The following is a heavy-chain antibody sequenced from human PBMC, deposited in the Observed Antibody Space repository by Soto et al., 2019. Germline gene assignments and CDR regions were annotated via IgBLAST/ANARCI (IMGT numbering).Heavy chain of an antibody. CDR1: GFTFSSYG. V-gene: IGHV3-33*01. CDR3: ARESGALTVTRYNWFDP. CDR2: IWYDGSNK. D-gene: IGHD4-4*01. Sequence: QVQLVESGGGVVQPGRSLRLSCAASGFTFSSYGMHWVRQAPGKGLDWVAVIWYDGSNKYYADSVKGRFTISRDNAKNTLYLQMNSLGAEDTAGYYCARESGALTVTRYNWFDPWGQGTLVTVSS. J-gene: IGHJ5*02.